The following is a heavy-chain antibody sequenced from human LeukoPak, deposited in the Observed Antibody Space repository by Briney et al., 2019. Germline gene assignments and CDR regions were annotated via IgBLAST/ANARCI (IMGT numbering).Heavy chain of an antibody. Sequence: GRSLRLSCAVSGFIFNNYIMNWVRQAPGKGLEWVSSITGSGSFVYYADSVKGRFTISRDNAKNSLFLQMNSLRAEDTAVYYCARDSSGPWFDPWGQGTLVTVSS. CDR3: ARDSSGPWFDP. D-gene: IGHD6-6*01. CDR2: ITGSGSFV. CDR1: GFIFNNYI. J-gene: IGHJ5*02. V-gene: IGHV3-21*01.